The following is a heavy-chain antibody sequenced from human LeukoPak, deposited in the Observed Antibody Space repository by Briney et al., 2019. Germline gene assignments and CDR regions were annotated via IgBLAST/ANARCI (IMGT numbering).Heavy chain of an antibody. J-gene: IGHJ6*03. CDR3: AKNGDRGAYCSGGTCYPYYYYYMDV. D-gene: IGHD2-15*01. CDR2: ISSSSSYI. CDR1: GFTFSSYS. Sequence: GGSLRLSCAASGFTFSSYSMNWVRQAPGKGLEWVSSISSSSSYIYYADSVKGRFTISRDNSRNTLYLQMNSLRAEDTAIYYCAKNGDRGAYCSGGTCYPYYYYYMDVWGKGTTVTISS. V-gene: IGHV3-21*04.